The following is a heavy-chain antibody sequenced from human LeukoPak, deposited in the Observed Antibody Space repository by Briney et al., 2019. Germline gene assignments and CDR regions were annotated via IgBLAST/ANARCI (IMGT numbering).Heavy chain of an antibody. V-gene: IGHV3-30*04. CDR3: ARVSSSGWSDY. CDR2: ISYDGSNK. J-gene: IGHJ4*02. Sequence: GGSLRLSCAASGFTFSSYAMHWVRQAPGKGLEWVAVISYDGSNKYYADSVKGRFTISRDNSKNTLYLQMNSLRAEDTAVYYCARVSSSGWSDYWGQGTLVTVSS. D-gene: IGHD6-19*01. CDR1: GFTFSSYA.